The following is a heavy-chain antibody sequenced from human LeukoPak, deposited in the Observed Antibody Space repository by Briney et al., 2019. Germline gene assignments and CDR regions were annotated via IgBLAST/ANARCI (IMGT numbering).Heavy chain of an antibody. J-gene: IGHJ6*02. Sequence: GGSLRLSCAASGFTVSSNYMSWVRQAPGKGLEWVSVIYSGGSTYYADSVKGRFTISRDSSKNTLYLQMNSLRAEDTAVYYCAREGGDLLGETAPRGYYYYGMDVWGQGTTVTVSS. CDR3: AREGGDLLGETAPRGYYYYGMDV. CDR2: IYSGGST. CDR1: GFTVSSNY. V-gene: IGHV3-66*01. D-gene: IGHD5-18*01.